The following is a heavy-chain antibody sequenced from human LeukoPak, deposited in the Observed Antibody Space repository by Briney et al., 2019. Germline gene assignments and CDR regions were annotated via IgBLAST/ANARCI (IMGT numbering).Heavy chain of an antibody. V-gene: IGHV1-69*04. CDR1: GGTFSNYG. CDR3: ARVATYFDY. Sequence: SVKVSCKASGGTFSNYGISWVRQAPGQGLEWMGRIIPILGIANYAQKFQGRVTITADKSTSTAYMEPSSLTSEDTAVYYCARVATYFDYWGHGTLVTVSS. J-gene: IGHJ4*01. CDR2: IIPILGIA.